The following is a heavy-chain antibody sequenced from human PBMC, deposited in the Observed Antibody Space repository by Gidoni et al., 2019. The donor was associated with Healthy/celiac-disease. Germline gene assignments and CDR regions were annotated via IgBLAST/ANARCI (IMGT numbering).Heavy chain of an antibody. CDR1: GGSISDYY. CDR3: ARDLRFLEWLSPLDP. J-gene: IGHJ5*02. D-gene: IGHD3-3*01. CDR2: IYTSGST. Sequence: QVQLQESGPGLVKPSETLSLTCTVPGGSISDYYWGWILQPAGKGLEWIGRIYTSGSTNYNPSLKSRVTMSVDTSKNQFSLKLSSVTAADTAVYYCARDLRFLEWLSPLDPWGQGTLVTVSS. V-gene: IGHV4-4*07.